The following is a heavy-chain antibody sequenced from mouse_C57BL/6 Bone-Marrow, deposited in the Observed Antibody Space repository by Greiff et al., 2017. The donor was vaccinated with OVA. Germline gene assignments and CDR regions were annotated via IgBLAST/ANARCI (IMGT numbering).Heavy chain of an antibody. CDR3: ARPLLLRHYAMDY. Sequence: EVQRVESGAELVKPGASVKLSCTASGFNIKDYYMHWVKQRTEQGLEWIGRIDPEDGETKYAPKFQGKATITADTSSNTAYLQLSSLTSEDTAVYYCARPLLLRHYAMDYWGQGTSVTVSS. CDR2: IDPEDGET. D-gene: IGHD1-1*01. CDR1: GFNIKDYY. J-gene: IGHJ4*01. V-gene: IGHV14-2*01.